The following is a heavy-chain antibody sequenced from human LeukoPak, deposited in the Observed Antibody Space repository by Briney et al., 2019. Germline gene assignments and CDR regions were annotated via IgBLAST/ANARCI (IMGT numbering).Heavy chain of an antibody. J-gene: IGHJ3*02. CDR2: IKEDGSEK. CDR1: GFTFSTYW. V-gene: IGHV3-7*03. D-gene: IGHD1-14*01. Sequence: GGSLRLSCAASGFTFSTYWMSWVRQAPGKGLEWVSNIKEDGSEKHYVDSVKGRFTISRDNSRNSLYVHMNSLRAEDTAVYYCARPGLGDAFDIWGQGTMVTVSP. CDR3: ARPGLGDAFDI.